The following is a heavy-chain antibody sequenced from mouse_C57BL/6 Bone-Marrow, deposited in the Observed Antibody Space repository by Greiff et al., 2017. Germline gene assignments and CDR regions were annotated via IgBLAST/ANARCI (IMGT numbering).Heavy chain of an antibody. CDR3: ITTVVDPYWYFDV. D-gene: IGHD1-1*01. Sequence: QVQLQQPGAKLVMPGASVKLSCKASGYTFTSYWMHWVKQRPGQGLEWIGEIDPSDSYTNYNQKFKGKSTLTVDKSSSTAYMQLSSLTSEDSAVYYCITTVVDPYWYFDVWGTGTTVTVSS. CDR2: IDPSDSYT. CDR1: GYTFTSYW. V-gene: IGHV1-69*01. J-gene: IGHJ1*03.